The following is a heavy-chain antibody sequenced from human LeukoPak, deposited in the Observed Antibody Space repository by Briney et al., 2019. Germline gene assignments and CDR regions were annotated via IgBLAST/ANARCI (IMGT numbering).Heavy chain of an antibody. D-gene: IGHD6-19*01. Sequence: QPGGTLRLSCVVSGFTFSSYAMSWVRQAPGMGLEWVSAISFSGGSTYYADSVKGRFTISRDTSKNTLYLQMNSLRAEDTAVCYCAKGGSGWSFYYFDYWGQGTLVTVSS. CDR2: ISFSGGST. CDR3: AKGGSGWSFYYFDY. CDR1: GFTFSSYA. J-gene: IGHJ4*02. V-gene: IGHV3-23*01.